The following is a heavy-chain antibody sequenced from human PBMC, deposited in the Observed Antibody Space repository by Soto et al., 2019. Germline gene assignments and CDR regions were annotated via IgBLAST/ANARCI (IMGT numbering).Heavy chain of an antibody. D-gene: IGHD3-3*01. CDR2: ISKDGSVK. J-gene: IGHJ4*02. Sequence: QVQLVESGGRVVQSGVSLRLSCAASGFMFSRYAIHWVRQAPGKGLEWVAVISKDGSVKYYIDSVRGRFTISRDKSKNTVYLEMNNMRDDDTAVFYCVRSRSGAVPDSFGYWGQGTLVTVSS. CDR3: VRSRSGAVPDSFGY. V-gene: IGHV3-30-3*01. CDR1: GFMFSRYA.